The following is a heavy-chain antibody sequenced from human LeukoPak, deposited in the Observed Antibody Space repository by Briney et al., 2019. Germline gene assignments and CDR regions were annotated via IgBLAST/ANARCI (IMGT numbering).Heavy chain of an antibody. CDR1: GFTFSSYA. CDR3: ASDRCGGDCYHFDY. D-gene: IGHD2-21*02. V-gene: IGHV3-23*01. CDR2: ISGTGGSI. Sequence: PGGSLRLSCAASGFTFSSYALSWVRQAPGKGLEWVSAISGTGGSIYYADSVKGRFTMSRDNAKNSLYLQMNSLRAEDTAVYYCASDRCGGDCYHFDYWGQGTLVTVSS. J-gene: IGHJ4*02.